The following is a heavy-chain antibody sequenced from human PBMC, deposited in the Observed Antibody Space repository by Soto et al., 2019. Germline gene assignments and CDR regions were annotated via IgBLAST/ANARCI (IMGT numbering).Heavy chain of an antibody. V-gene: IGHV3-30*18. CDR1: GFTFSNYG. CDR2: ISYDGSNE. J-gene: IGHJ4*02. Sequence: QVQLVESGGGVVQPGRSLRLSCAASGFTFSNYGMYWVRQAPGKGLEWVAVISYDGSNEKYADSVKGRFTISRDNSKNTLYLQMNSLRAEDTAIYYCAKDRGGGAVGASRVDYWGQGTLLTVSS. D-gene: IGHD1-26*01. CDR3: AKDRGGGAVGASRVDY.